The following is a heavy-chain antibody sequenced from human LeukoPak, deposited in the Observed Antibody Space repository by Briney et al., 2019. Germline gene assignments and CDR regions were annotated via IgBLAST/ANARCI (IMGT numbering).Heavy chain of an antibody. V-gene: IGHV3-53*01. D-gene: IGHD5/OR15-5a*01. CDR2: NYSGGRT. CDR1: GFTVSNNY. Sequence: GGSLRLSCAASGFTVSNNYMTWVRQAPGKGLEWVSVNYSGGRTYYADSVKGRFTISRDNSKNTLYLQMNSLRAEDTAVYYCASPSSVTPYDYWGQGTLVTVSS. J-gene: IGHJ4*02. CDR3: ASPSSVTPYDY.